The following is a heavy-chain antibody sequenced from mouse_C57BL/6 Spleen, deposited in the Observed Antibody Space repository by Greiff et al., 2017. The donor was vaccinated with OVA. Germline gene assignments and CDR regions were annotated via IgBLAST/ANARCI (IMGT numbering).Heavy chain of an antibody. CDR2: INPGSGGT. CDR1: GYAFTNYL. V-gene: IGHV1-54*01. CDR3: ARVTMYYFDY. J-gene: IGHJ2*01. D-gene: IGHD1-1*02. Sequence: VQLQQSGAELVRPGTSVKVSCKASGYAFTNYLIEWVKQRPGQGLEWIGVINPGSGGTNYTAKFKGKATLTADKSSSTAYMQLSSLTSEDSAVYFCARVTMYYFDYWGQGTTLTVSS.